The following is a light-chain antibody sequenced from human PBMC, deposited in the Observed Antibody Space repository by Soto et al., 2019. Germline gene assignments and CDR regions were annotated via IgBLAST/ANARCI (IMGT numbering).Light chain of an antibody. V-gene: IGKV1-9*01. CDR2: AAS. CDR1: QGINTY. J-gene: IGKJ4*01. Sequence: DIQLTQSPSFLSASIGDRVSITCRASQGINTYLAWYQQKPGKAPKLLIYAASTLQSGVPSRFSGSGSGTEFTLTISSLQPEDFATYFCQQLRIYPITFGGGTKVDIK. CDR3: QQLRIYPIT.